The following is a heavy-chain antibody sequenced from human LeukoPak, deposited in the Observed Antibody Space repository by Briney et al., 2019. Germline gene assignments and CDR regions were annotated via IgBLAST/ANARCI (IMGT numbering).Heavy chain of an antibody. D-gene: IGHD1-26*01. CDR3: ARGALLGAMGY. V-gene: IGHV1-69*05. J-gene: IGHJ4*02. Sequence: GASVKVSCKASGYTLTSYYMHWVRQAPGQGLEWMGGIIPIFGTANYAQKFQGRVTITTGESTSTAYMELSSLRSEDTAVYYCARGALLGAMGYWGQGTLVTVSS. CDR1: GYTLTSYY. CDR2: IIPIFGTA.